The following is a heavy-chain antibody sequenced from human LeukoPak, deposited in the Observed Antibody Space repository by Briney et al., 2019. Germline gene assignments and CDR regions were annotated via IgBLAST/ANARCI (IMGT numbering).Heavy chain of an antibody. CDR3: ARDRVVGLGIDNAFDI. Sequence: RASVKVSCKASGGTFSSYAISWVRQAHGQGLEWMGGIIPVFGTANYAQKFQGRVTITADESTSTAYMELSSLRSEDTAVYYCARDRVVGLGIDNAFDIWGHGTMVTVSS. D-gene: IGHD2-15*01. V-gene: IGHV1-69*01. J-gene: IGHJ3*02. CDR2: IIPVFGTA. CDR1: GGTFSSYA.